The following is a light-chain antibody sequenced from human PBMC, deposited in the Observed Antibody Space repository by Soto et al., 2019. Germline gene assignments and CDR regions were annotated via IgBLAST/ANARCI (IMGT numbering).Light chain of an antibody. Sequence: SALAQPASVSGSPRQSITISCTGTSTDVGAYNYVAWYQQHPGKAPKLIIYEVTNRPSGVSYRFSASKSGNTASLTISGLHSEDEADYYCISYTGKSASYVFGTGTKVTVL. CDR2: EVT. CDR3: ISYTGKSASYV. J-gene: IGLJ1*01. CDR1: STDVGAYNY. V-gene: IGLV2-14*01.